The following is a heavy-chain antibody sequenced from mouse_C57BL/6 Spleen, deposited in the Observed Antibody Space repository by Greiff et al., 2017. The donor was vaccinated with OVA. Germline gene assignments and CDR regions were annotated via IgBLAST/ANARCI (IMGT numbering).Heavy chain of an antibody. CDR1: GFHIKDSY. Sequence: VQLQQSGAELVKPGASVKLSCTASGFHIKDSYMHWVKQRTEQGLEWIGRIDPEDGETTYASKFQSKATITADTSSNTAYLQLSSLTSEDTAVYYCAPRYFDVWGTGTTVTVSS. CDR3: APRYFDV. J-gene: IGHJ1*03. CDR2: IDPEDGET. V-gene: IGHV14-2*01.